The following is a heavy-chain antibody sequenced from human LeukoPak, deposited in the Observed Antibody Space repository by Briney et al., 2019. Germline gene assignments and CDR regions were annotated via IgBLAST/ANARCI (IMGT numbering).Heavy chain of an antibody. V-gene: IGHV7-4-1*02. D-gene: IGHD2-15*01. CDR1: GYTFTSYA. CDR3: ARAPALGYCSGGYCYFNY. J-gene: IGHJ4*02. Sequence: ASVKVSCKASGYTFTSYAKNWVRQAPGQGLEWMGWINTNTGNPTYAQGFTGRFVFSLDTSVSTAYLQISSLKAEDTAVYYCARAPALGYCSGGYCYFNYWGQGTLVTVSS. CDR2: INTNTGNP.